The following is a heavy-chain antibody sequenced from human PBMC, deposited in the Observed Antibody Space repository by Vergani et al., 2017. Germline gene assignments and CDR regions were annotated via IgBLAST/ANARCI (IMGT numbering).Heavy chain of an antibody. CDR1: GFTFSSYW. Sequence: EVQLVESGGGLVQPGGSLRVSCAASGFTFSSYWMSWVRQAPGKGLEWVAHIKQDGSEKYYVDSVKGRFTISRDNAKNSLYLQMNSLRAEDTAVYYCARDTTLVGFDYWGQGTHVTVS. V-gene: IGHV3-7*01. CDR3: ARDTTLVGFDY. D-gene: IGHD1-26*01. J-gene: IGHJ4*02. CDR2: IKQDGSEK.